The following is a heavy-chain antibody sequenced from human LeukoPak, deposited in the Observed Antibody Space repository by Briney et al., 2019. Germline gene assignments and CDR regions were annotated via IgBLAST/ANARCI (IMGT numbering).Heavy chain of an antibody. D-gene: IGHD3-10*01. J-gene: IGHJ3*01. Sequence: AGGSLKLSCAASGCTSSCYTMSWVRQAPGKGLEWVSCISKGCDSIYCVDSVKGRFTISRDNSKNTLYLQMNSLRADDTAVYYCAKYQRLYNRTWRDAFDVWGQGTMVTVSS. CDR2: ISKGCDSI. V-gene: IGHV3-23*01. CDR1: GCTSSCYT. CDR3: AKYQRLYNRTWRDAFDV.